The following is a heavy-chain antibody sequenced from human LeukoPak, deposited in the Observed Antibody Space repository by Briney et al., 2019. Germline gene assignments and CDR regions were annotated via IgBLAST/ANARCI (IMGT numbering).Heavy chain of an antibody. Sequence: SETLSLSCTVSGGSISSSSYSWGWIRQPPGKGLEWIGSIYYSGSTYYNPSLKSRVTISVDTSKNQFSLKLSSVTAADTAVYYCARHVATPYYFYYMDVWGKGTTVTVSS. CDR1: GGSISSSSYS. D-gene: IGHD1-26*01. J-gene: IGHJ6*03. CDR2: IYYSGST. CDR3: ARHVATPYYFYYMDV. V-gene: IGHV4-39*01.